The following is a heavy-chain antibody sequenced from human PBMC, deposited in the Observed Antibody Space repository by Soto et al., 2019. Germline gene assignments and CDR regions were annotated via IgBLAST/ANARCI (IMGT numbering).Heavy chain of an antibody. Sequence: QLQLQESGPGLVKPSETLSLTCTVSGDSMTSSTYYWGWIRQPPGKGLEWIGSIYYSKRTSYNSGRSSYSPSIRSRVTISGDTSKSQFSLKLSSVTAADTAVYYCARHTRNQFDPWGQGTLVTVSS. CDR3: ARHTRNQFDP. CDR1: GDSMTSSTYY. J-gene: IGHJ5*02. V-gene: IGHV4-39*01. CDR2: IYYSKRT.